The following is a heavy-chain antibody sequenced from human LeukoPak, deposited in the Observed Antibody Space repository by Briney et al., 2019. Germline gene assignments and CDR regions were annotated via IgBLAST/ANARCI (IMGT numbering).Heavy chain of an antibody. CDR3: ARHPFATPFDY. Sequence: SETLSLTCNVSGGSISNYYWSWIRQPPGKGLEWIGYMYHTGHTMYNSSLKSRVTMSLDASKNHFSLRLSSVTAADTAVYYCARHPFATPFDYWGPGTLVTVSS. CDR1: GGSISNYY. D-gene: IGHD2-15*01. V-gene: IGHV4-59*08. J-gene: IGHJ4*02. CDR2: MYHTGHT.